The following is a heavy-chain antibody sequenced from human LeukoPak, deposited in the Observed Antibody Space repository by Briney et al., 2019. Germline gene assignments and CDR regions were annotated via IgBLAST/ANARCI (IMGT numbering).Heavy chain of an antibody. Sequence: GGSLRLSCAASGFTFANYAMSWVRQAPGKGLEWVSVIYSGGSTYYADSVKGRFTISRDNSKNTLYLQMNSLRAEDTAVYYCARGPYSSSWYGVAGSYYYYGMDVWGQGTTVTVSS. CDR2: IYSGGST. J-gene: IGHJ6*02. CDR1: GFTFANYA. V-gene: IGHV3-53*01. CDR3: ARGPYSSSWYGVAGSYYYYGMDV. D-gene: IGHD6-13*01.